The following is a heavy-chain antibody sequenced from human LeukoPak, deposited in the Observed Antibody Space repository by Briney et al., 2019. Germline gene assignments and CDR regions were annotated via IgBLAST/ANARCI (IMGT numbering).Heavy chain of an antibody. CDR2: ISYDGSNK. D-gene: IGHD5-12*01. V-gene: IGHV3-30-3*01. J-gene: IGHJ4*01. Sequence: GGSLRLSCAASGFTFSSYAMHWVRQAPGKGLEWVAVISYDGSNKYYADSVKGRFTISRDNSKNTLYLQMNSLRAEDTAVYYCARDYAGLYSGYDQFGANFDYWGQGTLVTVSS. CDR1: GFTFSSYA. CDR3: ARDYAGLYSGYDQFGANFDY.